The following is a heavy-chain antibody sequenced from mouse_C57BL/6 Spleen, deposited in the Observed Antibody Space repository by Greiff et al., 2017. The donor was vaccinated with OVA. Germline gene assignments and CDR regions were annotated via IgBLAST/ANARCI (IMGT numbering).Heavy chain of an antibody. J-gene: IGHJ2*01. CDR2: ISYDGSN. CDR3: ARDQAGIDY. D-gene: IGHD3-2*02. V-gene: IGHV3-6*01. Sequence: EVKLEESGPGLVKPSQSLSLTCSVTGYSITSGYYWNWIRQFPGNKLEWMGYISYDGSNNYNPSLKNRISITRDTSKNQFFLKLNSVTTEDTATYYCARDQAGIDYWGQGTTLTVSS. CDR1: GYSITSGYY.